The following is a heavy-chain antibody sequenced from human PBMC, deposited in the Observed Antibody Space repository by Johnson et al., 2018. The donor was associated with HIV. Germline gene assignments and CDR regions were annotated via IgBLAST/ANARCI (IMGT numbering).Heavy chain of an antibody. V-gene: IGHV3-7*04. D-gene: IGHD3-16*01. CDR2: IKQEGSEE. Sequence: DVQLVESGGGLVQPGGSLRLSCAASGISFSSYWMTWVRQAPGKGLEWVGNIKQEGSEEYYVDSVKGRFTISRDNAKNSLYLQMNSLRVEDTAIYYCARGRGALDIWGQGTMVTVSS. CDR3: ARGRGALDI. CDR1: GISFSSYW. J-gene: IGHJ3*02.